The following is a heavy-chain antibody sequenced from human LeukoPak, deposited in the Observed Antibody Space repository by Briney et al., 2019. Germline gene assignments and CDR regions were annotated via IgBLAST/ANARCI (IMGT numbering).Heavy chain of an antibody. CDR1: GYTFTGYY. D-gene: IGHD3-10*01. Sequence: WASVKVSCKASGYTFTGYYMHWVRQAPGQGLEWMGWINPNSGGTNYAQKFQGRVTMTRDTSISTAYMELSRLRSDDTAVYYCAREAGGLLWFGEALYNWFDPWGQGTLVTVSS. CDR3: AREAGGLLWFGEALYNWFDP. J-gene: IGHJ5*02. CDR2: INPNSGGT. V-gene: IGHV1-2*02.